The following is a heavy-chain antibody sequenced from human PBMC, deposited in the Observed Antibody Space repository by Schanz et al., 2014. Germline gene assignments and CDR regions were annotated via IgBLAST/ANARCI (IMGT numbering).Heavy chain of an antibody. CDR1: GYTFTSYG. D-gene: IGHD3-3*01. CDR2: INTGSGDT. Sequence: QVQLVQSGAEVKKPGASVKVSCKASGYTFTSYGISWVRQAPGQRLEWMGWINTGSGDTKYSQNFQGRVTITRDTSASTAYMELSSLRSEDTAVYYCARDRRFFDRDDLYYFDSWGQGTLVTVSS. J-gene: IGHJ4*02. V-gene: IGHV1-3*04. CDR3: ARDRRFFDRDDLYYFDS.